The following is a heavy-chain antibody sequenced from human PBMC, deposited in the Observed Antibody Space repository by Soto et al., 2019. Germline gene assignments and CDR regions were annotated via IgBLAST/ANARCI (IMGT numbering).Heavy chain of an antibody. D-gene: IGHD5-18*01. CDR3: WRGPGYSFGNT. V-gene: IGHV3-74*01. CDR1: GFTFSSYW. J-gene: IGHJ5*02. CDR2: INSDGSST. Sequence: GGSLRLSCAASGFTFSSYWMHWVRQAPGKGLVWVSRINSDGSSTSYADSVKGRFTISRDNAKNTLYLQMNSLRAEDTAVYYCWRGPGYSFGNTWGQGTLVTVSA.